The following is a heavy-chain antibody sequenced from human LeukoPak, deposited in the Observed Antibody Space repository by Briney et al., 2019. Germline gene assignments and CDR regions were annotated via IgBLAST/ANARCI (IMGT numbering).Heavy chain of an antibody. Sequence: PRGSRRLSCAASGFTFSSYAMSWVRQAPGKGLEWVSAISGSGGSTYYADSVKGRFTISRDNSKNTLYLQMNSLRAEDTAVYYCAKDRRMEQYYFDYWGQGTLVTVSS. J-gene: IGHJ4*02. CDR2: ISGSGGST. V-gene: IGHV3-23*01. CDR1: GFTFSSYA. D-gene: IGHD1/OR15-1a*01. CDR3: AKDRRMEQYYFDY.